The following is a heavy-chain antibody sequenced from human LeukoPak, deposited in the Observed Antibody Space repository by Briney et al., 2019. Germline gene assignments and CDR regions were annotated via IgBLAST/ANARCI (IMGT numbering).Heavy chain of an antibody. CDR3: AKDISHYYMDV. Sequence: PGGSLRLSCAASGFTFSSYGMHWVRQAPGKGLEWVAVIWYDGSNKYYADSVKGRFTISRDNSKNILYLQMNSLRAEDTAVYYCAKDISHYYMDVWGKGTTVTVSS. J-gene: IGHJ6*03. V-gene: IGHV3-33*06. CDR2: IWYDGSNK. CDR1: GFTFSSYG.